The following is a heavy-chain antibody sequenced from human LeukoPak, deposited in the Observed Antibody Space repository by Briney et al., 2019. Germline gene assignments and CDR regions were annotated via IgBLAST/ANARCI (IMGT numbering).Heavy chain of an antibody. J-gene: IGHJ4*02. Sequence: GASVKVSCKASGYTFTSCDINWVRHPTRQGLEWMGWRNPNSRNTGYAQKYQGRVTMTRDTSISTAHMELSSLRYEDTAVYYCARTPRGADIDNWGQGTLVTVSS. CDR2: RNPNSRNT. V-gene: IGHV1-8*01. D-gene: IGHD6-19*01. CDR1: GYTFTSCD. CDR3: ARTPRGADIDN.